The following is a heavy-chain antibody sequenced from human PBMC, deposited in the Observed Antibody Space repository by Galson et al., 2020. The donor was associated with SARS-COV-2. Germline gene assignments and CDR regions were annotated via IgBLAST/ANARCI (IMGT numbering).Heavy chain of an antibody. D-gene: IGHD6-13*01. J-gene: IGHJ4*02. CDR2: ISYDGSNK. CDR3: AKVGAAGEGIGFDY. V-gene: IGHV3-30*18. Sequence: QLGESPKISCAASGFTFSSYGMHWVRQAPGKGLEWVAVISYDGSNKYYADSVKGRFTISRDNSKNTLYLQMNSLRAEDTAVYYCAKVGAAGEGIGFDYWGQGTLVTVSS. CDR1: GFTFSSYG.